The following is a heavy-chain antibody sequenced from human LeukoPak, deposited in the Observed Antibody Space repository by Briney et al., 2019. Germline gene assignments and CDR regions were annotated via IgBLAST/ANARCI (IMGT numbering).Heavy chain of an antibody. V-gene: IGHV7-4-1*02. D-gene: IGHD3-10*01. CDR2: INTNTGNP. Sequence: GASVKVSCKASGYSFTGYAMNWVRQAPGQGLEWMGWINTNTGNPTYAQGFTGRFVFSLDTSVSTAYLQISSLKAEDTAVYYCARVGYGSGSSNHYYYYYMDVWGKGTTVTVSS. J-gene: IGHJ6*03. CDR1: GYSFTGYA. CDR3: ARVGYGSGSSNHYYYYYMDV.